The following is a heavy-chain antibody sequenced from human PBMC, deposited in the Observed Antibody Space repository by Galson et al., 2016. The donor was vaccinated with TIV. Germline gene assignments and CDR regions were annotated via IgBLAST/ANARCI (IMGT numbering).Heavy chain of an antibody. CDR2: IIPLLERS. D-gene: IGHD5-18*01. CDR1: GDTFSSLS. J-gene: IGHJ3*02. CDR3: AREVAHVDSVILNADAFDI. V-gene: IGHV1-69*08. Sequence: SLKVSCKASGDTFSSLSIIWVRQAPGQGLEWMGRIIPLLERSNYAQNFQGRVTITADKSTSTTSMELSSLRSEDTAVYYCAREVAHVDSVILNADAFDIWGQGAMVTVSS.